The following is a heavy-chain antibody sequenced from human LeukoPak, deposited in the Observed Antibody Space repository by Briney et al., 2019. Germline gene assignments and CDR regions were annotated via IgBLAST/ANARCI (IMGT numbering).Heavy chain of an antibody. CDR2: IYYSGST. CDR3: ARVLGITIFGVVRNFDY. Sequence: SETLSLTCTVSGGSISSSSYYWGWIRQPPGKGLEWIGSIYYSGSTYYNPSLKSRVTMSVDTSKNQFSLKLSSVTAADTAVYYCARVLGITIFGVVRNFDYWGQGTLVTVSS. D-gene: IGHD3-3*01. J-gene: IGHJ4*02. V-gene: IGHV4-39*07. CDR1: GGSISSSSYY.